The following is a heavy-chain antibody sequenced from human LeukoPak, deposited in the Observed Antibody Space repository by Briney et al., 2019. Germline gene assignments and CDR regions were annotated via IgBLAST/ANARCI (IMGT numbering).Heavy chain of an antibody. V-gene: IGHV3-9*01. Sequence: GGSLRLSCAGSGFIFNNYAMHWVRQPPGKGLEWVSGISWNSGSIDYADSVKGRFTISRDNAKNSLHLQMNSLRVEDTAFYYCAKDNRRHYTSGPNPDSLHWGQGALVTVSS. J-gene: IGHJ4*02. CDR2: ISWNSGSI. D-gene: IGHD6-19*01. CDR3: AKDNRRHYTSGPNPDSLH. CDR1: GFIFNNYA.